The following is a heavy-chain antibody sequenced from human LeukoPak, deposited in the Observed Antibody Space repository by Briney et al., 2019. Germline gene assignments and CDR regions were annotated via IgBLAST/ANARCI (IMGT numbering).Heavy chain of an antibody. CDR3: ARGVVWFGELHYYYYYMDV. CDR2: MNPNSGNT. J-gene: IGHJ6*03. D-gene: IGHD3-10*01. V-gene: IGHV1-8*01. CDR1: GYTFTSYD. Sequence: ASVKVSCKASGYTFTSYDINWVRQATGQGLERMGWMNPNSGNTGYAQKFQGRVTMTRNTSISTAYMELGSLRSEDTAVYYCARGVVWFGELHYYYYYMDVWGKGTTVTVSS.